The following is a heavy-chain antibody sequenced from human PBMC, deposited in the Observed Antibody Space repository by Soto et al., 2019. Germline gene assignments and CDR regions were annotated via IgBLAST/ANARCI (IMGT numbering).Heavy chain of an antibody. Sequence: GGSLRLSCAASGFPFSTYAMSWVRQAPGKGLEWVSLISGSGGSTYYADSVKGRFTISRDNSRDTLFLQVNSLRAEDTAVYYCAKVHGSGSSNNFPHYWCQGTLVTVSS. D-gene: IGHD3-10*01. CDR3: AKVHGSGSSNNFPHY. J-gene: IGHJ4*02. V-gene: IGHV3-23*01. CDR2: ISGSGGST. CDR1: GFPFSTYA.